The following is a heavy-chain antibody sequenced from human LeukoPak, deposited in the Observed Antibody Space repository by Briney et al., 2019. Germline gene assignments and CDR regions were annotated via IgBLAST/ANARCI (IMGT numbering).Heavy chain of an antibody. Sequence: ASVKVSCKASGYTFTSYGINWVRQAPGQGLEWMGWVSPYNGNTNYAQKLQGRVTKTTDTSTSTAYMELRSLRSDDTAVYYCARDRVTIWSGYQNFDYWGQGTLVTVSS. CDR2: VSPYNGNT. CDR3: ARDRVTIWSGYQNFDY. J-gene: IGHJ4*02. CDR1: GYTFTSYG. V-gene: IGHV1-18*01. D-gene: IGHD3-3*01.